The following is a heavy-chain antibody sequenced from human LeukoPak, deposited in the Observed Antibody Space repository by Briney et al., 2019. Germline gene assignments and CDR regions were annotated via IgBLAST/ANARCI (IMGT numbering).Heavy chain of an antibody. V-gene: IGHV3-23*01. J-gene: IGHJ4*02. CDR2: INGGGGDR. CDR1: GFIFRNYA. D-gene: IGHD6-19*01. CDR3: GKAEAGTYYFDY. Sequence: EGSLRLSCAASGFIFRNYAMRWVHQAPGKGLEWVSAINGGGGDRFYADSVKGRFTISRDNSKNTLYLQMSSLRVEDTAVYYCGKAEAGTYYFDYWGQGTLVTVSS.